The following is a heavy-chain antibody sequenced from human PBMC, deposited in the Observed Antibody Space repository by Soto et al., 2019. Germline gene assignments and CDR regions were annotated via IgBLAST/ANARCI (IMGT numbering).Heavy chain of an antibody. J-gene: IGHJ2*01. V-gene: IGHV3-33*08. CDR3: AREIHTVTTLSWYFDL. D-gene: IGHD4-17*01. CDR2: IWYDGSNK. Sequence: VQLLESGGGFVQPGGSLGLSCAASGFTFSSYGMHWVRQAPGKGLEWVAVIWYDGSNKYYADSVKGRFTISRDNSKHTLYLQMNSLRAEDTAVYYCAREIHTVTTLSWYFDLWGRGTLVTVSS. CDR1: GFTFSSYG.